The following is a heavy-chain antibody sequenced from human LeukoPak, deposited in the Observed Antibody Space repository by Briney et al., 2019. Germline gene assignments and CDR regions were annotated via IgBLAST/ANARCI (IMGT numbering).Heavy chain of an antibody. CDR2: IGYDGTDK. D-gene: IGHD6-13*01. Sequence: GGSLRLSCAASGFTFSYYGMHWVRQAPGKGLEWVTFIGYDGTDKYYADSVKGRFTISRDNSKNTLSLHMSSLRAEDTAVNYCARDLTYNSWYYFDSWGQGTLVTVSS. J-gene: IGHJ4*02. CDR1: GFTFSYYG. CDR3: ARDLTYNSWYYFDS. V-gene: IGHV3-30*02.